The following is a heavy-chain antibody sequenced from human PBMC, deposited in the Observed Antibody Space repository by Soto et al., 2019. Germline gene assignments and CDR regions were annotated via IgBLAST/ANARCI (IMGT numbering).Heavy chain of an antibody. J-gene: IGHJ6*02. D-gene: IGHD3-3*01. CDR2: IYYSGST. CDR3: ARDRDCDFWSCGYYYYGMDV. Sequence: SETLSLTCTVSGGSVSSGSYYWSWIRQPPGKGLEWIGYIYYSGSTNYNPSLKSRVTISVDTSKNQFSLKLSSVTAADTAVYHCARDRDCDFWSCGYYYYGMDVWGQGTTVTVSS. V-gene: IGHV4-61*01. CDR1: GGSVSSGSYY.